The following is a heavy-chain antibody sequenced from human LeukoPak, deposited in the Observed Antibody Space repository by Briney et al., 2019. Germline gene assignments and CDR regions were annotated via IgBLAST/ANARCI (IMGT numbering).Heavy chain of an antibody. J-gene: IGHJ6*03. D-gene: IGHD5-12*01. V-gene: IGHV1-46*01. CDR2: INPSGGSA. CDR3: AREGEEYIVATLAPYYMDV. Sequence: ASVKVSCKASGYTFTSYYMHWVRQAPGQGLEWMGIINPSGGSASYAQKFQGRVTMTRDMSTSTVYMGLSSLRSEDTAVYYCAREGEEYIVATLAPYYMDVWGKGTTVTVSS. CDR1: GYTFTSYY.